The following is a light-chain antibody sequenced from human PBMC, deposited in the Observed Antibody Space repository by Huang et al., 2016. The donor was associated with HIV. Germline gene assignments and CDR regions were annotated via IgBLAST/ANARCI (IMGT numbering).Light chain of an antibody. CDR1: QDISNY. CDR3: QQYDNLLMYT. CDR2: DAS. V-gene: IGKV1-33*01. Sequence: DIQMTQSPSSLSASVGDRVTITCQASQDISNYLNWYQQKPGKAPKLLIYDASNLKAGVPSRFSGGGSGTDFTFTISSLQPEDSATYYCQQYDNLLMYTFGQGTKLEIK. J-gene: IGKJ2*01.